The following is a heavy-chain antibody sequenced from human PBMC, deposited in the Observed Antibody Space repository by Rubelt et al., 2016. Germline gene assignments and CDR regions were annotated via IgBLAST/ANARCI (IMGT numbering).Heavy chain of an antibody. Sequence: QLQLQESGPGLVKPSETLSLTCTVSGGSISSSYYWGWIRQPPGKGLEWIGSIYYSGSTFYNPSLKSRVTISVDTSKNQFSLKLISVTAADTAVYFCASFLRGYYYYGMDVWGQGTTVTVSS. CDR3: ASFLRGYYYYGMDV. CDR1: GGSISSSYY. V-gene: IGHV4-39*01. D-gene: IGHD2/OR15-2a*01. J-gene: IGHJ6*02. CDR2: IYYSGST.